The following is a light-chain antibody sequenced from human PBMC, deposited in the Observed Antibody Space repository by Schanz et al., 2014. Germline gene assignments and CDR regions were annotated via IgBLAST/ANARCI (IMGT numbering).Light chain of an antibody. CDR2: DAS. V-gene: IGLV2-14*03. Sequence: QSALTQPASVSGSPGQSITISCTGTSSDVGVYNYVSWYQQLPGKAPKLMIYDASNRPSGVSNRFSGSKSGNTASLTISGLQAEDEADYYCAAWDDSLDAYVFGSGTKLTVL. CDR3: AAWDDSLDAYV. J-gene: IGLJ1*01. CDR1: SSDVGVYNY.